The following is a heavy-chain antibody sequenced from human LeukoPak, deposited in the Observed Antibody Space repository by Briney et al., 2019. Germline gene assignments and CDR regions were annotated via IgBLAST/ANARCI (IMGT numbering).Heavy chain of an antibody. CDR1: GYTFTSYA. V-gene: IGHV7-4-1*02. D-gene: IGHD6-13*01. CDR3: ARGLSSSGWYSVNWFDP. J-gene: IGHJ5*02. Sequence: ASVKVSCKASGYTFTSYAMNWVRQAPGQGLEWMGWINTNTGNPTYAQGFTGRFVFSLDTSVSTAYLQISSLKAEDTAVYYCARGLSSSGWYSVNWFDPWGQGTLVTVSS. CDR2: INTNTGNP.